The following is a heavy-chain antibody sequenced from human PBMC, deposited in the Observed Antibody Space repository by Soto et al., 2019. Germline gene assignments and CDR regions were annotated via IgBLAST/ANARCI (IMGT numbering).Heavy chain of an antibody. D-gene: IGHD6-19*01. CDR2: IYSNGNT. CDR1: GGSISSYY. V-gene: IGHV4-4*07. Sequence: SETLSLTCTVSGGSISSYYWSWIRQPAGKGLEWIGRIYSNGNTNYNPSLKSRVTMSVDRSTNQLSLNLSSVTAADTAVYHCAREVEVAGLSRGLDPWGQGTPVTVSS. CDR3: AREVEVAGLSRGLDP. J-gene: IGHJ5*02.